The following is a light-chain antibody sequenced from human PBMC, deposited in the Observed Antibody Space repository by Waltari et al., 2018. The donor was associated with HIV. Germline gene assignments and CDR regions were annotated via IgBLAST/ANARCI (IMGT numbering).Light chain of an antibody. J-gene: IGLJ2*01. V-gene: IGLV2-23*01. CDR3: CSYADNTTPVV. CDR1: SSDVGSYNL. Sequence: QSALTQPASVSGSPGQSITISCTGTSSDVGSYNLVSWYQQHPGKAPKLMIFEGSKRPSGVSNRFSGSKSGNTASLTISGLQAEDEADYYCCSYADNTTPVVFGGGTKVTVL. CDR2: EGS.